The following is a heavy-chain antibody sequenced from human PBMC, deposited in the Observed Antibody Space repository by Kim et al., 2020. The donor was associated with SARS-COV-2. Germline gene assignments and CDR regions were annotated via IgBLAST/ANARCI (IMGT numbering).Heavy chain of an antibody. V-gene: IGHV4-59*08. CDR1: GGSISSYY. D-gene: IGHD6-13*01. Sequence: SETLSLTCTVSGGSISSYYWNWIRQPPGKGLEWIGHIYYSGSTNYNPSLKGRVFISVDTSKSQFSLKLSSVTAADTAVYYCARTQYSNSWSGGFDPWGQG. CDR3: ARTQYSNSWSGGFDP. J-gene: IGHJ5*02. CDR2: IYYSGST.